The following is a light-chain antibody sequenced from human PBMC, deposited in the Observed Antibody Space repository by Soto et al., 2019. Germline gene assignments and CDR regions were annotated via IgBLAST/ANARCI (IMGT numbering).Light chain of an antibody. CDR1: QSVSSN. V-gene: IGKV3-15*01. Sequence: ETVMTQSPATLSVSPGEGATLSCRASQSVSSNLAWYQQKPGQAPRLLIYGASTRATGIPGRFSGSGSGTEYTLTISRLEPEDFALYYCQQYGSSPITFGQGTRLEIK. J-gene: IGKJ5*01. CDR3: QQYGSSPIT. CDR2: GAS.